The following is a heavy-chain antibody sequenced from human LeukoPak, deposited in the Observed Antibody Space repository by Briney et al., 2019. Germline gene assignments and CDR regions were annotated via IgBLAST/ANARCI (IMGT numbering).Heavy chain of an antibody. CDR1: GYTFTGYY. J-gene: IGHJ4*02. Sequence: ASVKVSCKASGYTFTGYYMRWVRQAPGQGLEWMGWINPNSGGTNYAQKFQGWVTMTRDTSISTAYMELSRLRSDDTAVYYCARNSGWYFAYFDYWGQGTLVTVSP. D-gene: IGHD6-19*01. CDR2: INPNSGGT. V-gene: IGHV1-2*04. CDR3: ARNSGWYFAYFDY.